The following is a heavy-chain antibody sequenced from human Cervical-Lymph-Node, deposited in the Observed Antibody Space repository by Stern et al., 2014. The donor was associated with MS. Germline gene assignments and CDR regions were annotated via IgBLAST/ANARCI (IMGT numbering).Heavy chain of an antibody. V-gene: IGHV3-33*01. D-gene: IGHD3-22*01. J-gene: IGHJ3*02. CDR2: IWYDGSNK. CDR1: GFTFSSYG. Sequence: VQLVESGGGVVQPGRSLRLSCAASGFTFSSYGMHWVRQAPGKGLEWEAVIWYDGSNKYNADSVKGRFTISRDNSKNTLYLQMNSLRAEDTAVYYCARGYYDSSGYYLYAFDIWGQGTMVTVSS. CDR3: ARGYYDSSGYYLYAFDI.